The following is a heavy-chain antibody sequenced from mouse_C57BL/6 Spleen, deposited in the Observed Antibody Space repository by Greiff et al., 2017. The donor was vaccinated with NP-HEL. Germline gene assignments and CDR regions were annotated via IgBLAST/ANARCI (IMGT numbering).Heavy chain of an antibody. Sequence: QVQLQQPGAELVMPGASVKLSCKASGYTFTSYWMHWVKQRPGQGLEWIGEIDPSDSYTNYNQKLKGKSTLTVDKSSSTAYMQLSSLTSEDSAVYYCARKGPFLFAYWGQGTLVTVSA. V-gene: IGHV1-69*01. J-gene: IGHJ3*01. CDR2: IDPSDSYT. D-gene: IGHD3-3*01. CDR1: GYTFTSYW. CDR3: ARKGPFLFAY.